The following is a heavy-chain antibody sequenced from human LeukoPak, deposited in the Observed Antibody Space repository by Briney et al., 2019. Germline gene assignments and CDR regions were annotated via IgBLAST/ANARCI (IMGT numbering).Heavy chain of an antibody. CDR1: GYSISSGYY. J-gene: IGHJ3*02. D-gene: IGHD3-16*01. V-gene: IGHV4-38-2*02. CDR2: IYHSGST. Sequence: SETLSLTCTVSGYSISSGYYWGWIRQPPGKGLEWIGSIYHSGSTYYNPSLKSRVTISVDTSKNQFSLKLRSVTAADTAVYYCARHESYYDYVWGSYAGGDAFDIWGQGTMVTVSS. CDR3: ARHESYYDYVWGSYAGGDAFDI.